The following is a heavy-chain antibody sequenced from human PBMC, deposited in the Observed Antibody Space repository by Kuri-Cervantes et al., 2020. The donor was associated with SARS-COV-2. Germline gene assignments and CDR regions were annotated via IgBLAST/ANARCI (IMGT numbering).Heavy chain of an antibody. CDR3: GSPAGGYKSGFDSLGF. CDR1: GVSFRGYY. D-gene: IGHD5-18*01. CDR2: IHGSGGA. V-gene: IGHV4-34*01. Sequence: SCTFSGVSFRGYYWSWIRQPPGKGLEWIGEIHGSGGATYNSSLKSRVTLSVDASKNQFSLRLTSVTAADTAVYYCGSPAGGYKSGFDSLGFWGQGTLVTVSS. J-gene: IGHJ4*02.